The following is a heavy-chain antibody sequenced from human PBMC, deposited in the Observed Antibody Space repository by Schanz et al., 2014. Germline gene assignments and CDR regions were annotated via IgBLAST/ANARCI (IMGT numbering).Heavy chain of an antibody. CDR3: ARDKGGYYPFDY. Sequence: EVQLVESGGGLVQPGGSLRLSCAASGFTFGNFFMSWVRQAPGKGLEWVANIKQDGIEKYYVDSVKGRFTISRDNAKTSLYLQMNSLTADDTAVYSCARDKGGYYPFDYWGRGTLVTVSS. D-gene: IGHD3-3*01. CDR2: IKQDGIEK. J-gene: IGHJ4*02. CDR1: GFTFGNFF. V-gene: IGHV3-7*01.